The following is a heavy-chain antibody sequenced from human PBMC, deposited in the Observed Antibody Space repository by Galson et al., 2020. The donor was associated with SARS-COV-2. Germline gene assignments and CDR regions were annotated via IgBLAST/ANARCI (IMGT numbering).Heavy chain of an antibody. CDR2: INHSGIT. Sequence: SQASETLSLTCAVYGGSFSGYYWSWIRQPPGKGLDWIGEINHSGITNYNPSLKSRVTISLDTSENQFSLKLNSVTAADTAVYYCAACSTTSCRGGFDDWGQGTLVTVSS. D-gene: IGHD2-2*01. J-gene: IGHJ4*02. V-gene: IGHV4-34*01. CDR1: GGSFSGYY. CDR3: AACSTTSCRGGFDD.